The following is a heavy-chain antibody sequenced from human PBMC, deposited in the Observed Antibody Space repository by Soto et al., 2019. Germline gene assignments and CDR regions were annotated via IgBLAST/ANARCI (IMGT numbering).Heavy chain of an antibody. Sequence: QITLKESGPTLVKPTQTLTLTCTFSEFSLGTSGVGVGWIRQSPGKALEWLAVIYWDDDKRYSPFLKSRLTITKDTSKNQVVLTMTNVDPVDTGTYYCAHRRDGGSFQPLEIDPWGQGTLVTVSS. CDR1: EFSLGTSGVG. V-gene: IGHV2-5*02. CDR3: AHRRDGGSFQPLEIDP. J-gene: IGHJ5*02. CDR2: IYWDDDK. D-gene: IGHD1-1*01.